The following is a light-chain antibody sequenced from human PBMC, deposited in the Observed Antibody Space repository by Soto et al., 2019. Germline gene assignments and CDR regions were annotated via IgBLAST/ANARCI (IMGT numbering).Light chain of an antibody. CDR1: SSDVGSYNL. Sequence: QSVLTQPASVSGSPGQSITISCTGTSSDVGSYNLVSWYQQHPGKAPKLLIYEYIKRPSGVSNRFSSSKSGNTASLTISGLQAEDEADYYCCSYAGGGTWVFGGGTKLTVL. CDR3: CSYAGGGTWV. CDR2: EYI. J-gene: IGLJ3*02. V-gene: IGLV2-23*01.